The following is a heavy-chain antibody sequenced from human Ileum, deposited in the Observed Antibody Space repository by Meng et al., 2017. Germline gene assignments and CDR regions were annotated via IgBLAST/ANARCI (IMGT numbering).Heavy chain of an antibody. J-gene: IGHJ5*01. CDR1: VGFFSGYY. V-gene: IGHV4-34*01. Sequence: QLQRGGAGLLKPSETLSLTCAAYVGFFSGYYWTWIRQPPGKGLEWIGEINHSGSTNYNPSLNSRVTISVDTSKNQFSLKLSFVTAADTAVYYCARTSGWFYFWSQGTLVTVSS. CDR2: INHSGST. D-gene: IGHD1-26*01. CDR3: ARTSGWFYF.